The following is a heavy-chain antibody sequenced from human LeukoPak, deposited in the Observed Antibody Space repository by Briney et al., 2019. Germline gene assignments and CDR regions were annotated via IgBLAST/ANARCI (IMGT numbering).Heavy chain of an antibody. CDR2: IYTSGST. V-gene: IGHV4-4*07. Sequence: SETLSLTCTVSGGSISSYYWTWIRQPAGKGLEWIGRIYTSGSTNYNPSLKSRVTMSVDTSKNQFSLKLSSVTAADTAVYYCAREHSGYDSYYYYYMDVWGKGTTVTVSS. CDR1: GGSISSYY. J-gene: IGHJ6*03. CDR3: AREHSGYDSYYYYYMDV. D-gene: IGHD5-12*01.